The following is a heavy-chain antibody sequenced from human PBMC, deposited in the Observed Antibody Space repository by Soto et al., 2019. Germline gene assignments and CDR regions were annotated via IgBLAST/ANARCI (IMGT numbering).Heavy chain of an antibody. CDR3: AKVTYYDFWSGYGGYYFDY. CDR2: LVSGGCT. D-gene: IGHD3-3*01. V-gene: IGHV3-66*01. J-gene: IGHJ4*02. Sequence: GGSLRLSCAASGTSVSGDYMSWVRQAPGKGLEWVSILVSGGCTYYVGSVKGRFTISRDNSKNTLYLQMNSLRAEDTAVYYCAKVTYYDFWSGYGGYYFDYWGQGTLVTVSS. CDR1: GTSVSGDY.